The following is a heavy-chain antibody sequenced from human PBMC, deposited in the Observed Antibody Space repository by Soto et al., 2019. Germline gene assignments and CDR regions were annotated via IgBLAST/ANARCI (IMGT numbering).Heavy chain of an antibody. CDR3: AHRRGIAAIATFDY. CDR2: IYWNDDK. D-gene: IGHD6-13*01. Sequence: QITLEESGPSLVKPTQTLTLTCTFSGFSLKNSGVGVAWIRQHPGKALEWLALIYWNDDKRYSPTLKNRININKDTSKNQVVLTMTNMDTVDTGTYYCAHRRGIAAIATFDYWGQGMLVTVSS. CDR1: GFSLKNSGVG. J-gene: IGHJ4*02. V-gene: IGHV2-5*01.